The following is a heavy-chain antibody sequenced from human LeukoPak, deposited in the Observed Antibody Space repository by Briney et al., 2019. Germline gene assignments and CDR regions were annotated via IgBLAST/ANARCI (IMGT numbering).Heavy chain of an antibody. CDR1: GFTFSDYY. Sequence: PGGSLRLSCAASGFTFSDYYMSWIRQAPGKGLEWVSSISSSSSYIYYADSVKGRFTISRDNAKNSLYLQMNSLRAEDTAVYYCALLGGSYYNPYYYYGMDVWGQGTTVTVSS. CDR3: ALLGGSYYNPYYYYGMDV. V-gene: IGHV3-11*06. J-gene: IGHJ6*02. D-gene: IGHD1-26*01. CDR2: ISSSSSYI.